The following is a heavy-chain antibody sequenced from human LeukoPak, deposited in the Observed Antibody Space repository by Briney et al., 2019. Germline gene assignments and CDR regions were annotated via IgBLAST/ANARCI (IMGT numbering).Heavy chain of an antibody. CDR1: GGSISSSSYY. CDR2: IYYSGST. CDR3: ARQRGYSSGWYFDY. V-gene: IGHV4-39*01. J-gene: IGHJ4*02. D-gene: IGHD6-19*01. Sequence: SETLSLTCTVSGGSISSSSYYWGWIRQPPGKGLEWFGSIYYSGSTYYNPSLKSRVTISVDTSKNQFSLKLSSVTAADTAVYYCARQRGYSSGWYFDYWGQGTLVTVSS.